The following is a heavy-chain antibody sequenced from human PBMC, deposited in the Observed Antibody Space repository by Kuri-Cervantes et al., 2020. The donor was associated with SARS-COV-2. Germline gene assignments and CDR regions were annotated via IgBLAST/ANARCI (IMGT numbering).Heavy chain of an antibody. V-gene: IGHV4-39*01. Sequence: SETLSPTFTASGGPISSSSYSWGWIRQPTGKGREWIGSIYYSGSTYYNLSLKSRVTISVDTSKNRFSLKLSSVTAADTAVYYCARHRGRIAARFYYMDVWGKGTTVTVSS. J-gene: IGHJ6*03. D-gene: IGHD6-6*01. CDR1: GGPISSSSYS. CDR2: IYYSGST. CDR3: ARHRGRIAARFYYMDV.